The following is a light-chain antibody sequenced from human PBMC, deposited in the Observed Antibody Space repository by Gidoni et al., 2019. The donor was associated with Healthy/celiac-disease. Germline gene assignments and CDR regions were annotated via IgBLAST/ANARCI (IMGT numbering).Light chain of an antibody. CDR1: QSVSSSY. V-gene: IGKV3D-7*01. CDR2: GAS. J-gene: IGKJ2*01. Sequence: PGERVTLSCRASQSVSSSYLTWYQQKHGQAPRLLIYGASTSAAGIPARFSGSGSGTNFTPTISSLQPEDVSVYYCHQDYNFSRTFXXXTKLEIK. CDR3: HQDYNFSRT.